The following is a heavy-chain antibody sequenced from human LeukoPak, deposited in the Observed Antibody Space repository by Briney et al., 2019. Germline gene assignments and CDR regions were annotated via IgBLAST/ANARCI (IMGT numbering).Heavy chain of an antibody. Sequence: GGSLRLSCAASGFTFSSYAMHWVRQALGKGLEWVAVISYDGSNKYYADSVKGRFTISRDNSKNTLYLQMNSLRAEDTAVYYCARADSYGYYFDYWGQGTLVTVSS. CDR3: ARADSYGYYFDY. V-gene: IGHV3-30-3*01. CDR2: ISYDGSNK. J-gene: IGHJ4*02. CDR1: GFTFSSYA. D-gene: IGHD5-18*01.